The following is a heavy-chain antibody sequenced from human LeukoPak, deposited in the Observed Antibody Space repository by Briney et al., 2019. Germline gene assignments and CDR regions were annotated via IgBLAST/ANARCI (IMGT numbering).Heavy chain of an antibody. D-gene: IGHD2-15*01. CDR1: GGSISSYY. CDR2: IYYSGST. V-gene: IGHV4-59*01. CDR3: ARDCSGGSCYLYGMDV. J-gene: IGHJ6*02. Sequence: SETLSLTCTVSGGSISSYYWSWIRQPPGKGLEWIGYIYYSGSTNYNPSLKSRVTTSVDTSKNQFSLKLSSATAADTAVYYCARDCSGGSCYLYGMDVWGQGTTVTVSS.